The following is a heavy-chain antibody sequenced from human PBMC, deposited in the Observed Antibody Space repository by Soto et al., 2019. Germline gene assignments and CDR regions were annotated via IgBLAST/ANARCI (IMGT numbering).Heavy chain of an antibody. J-gene: IGHJ4*02. Sequence: ASVKVSCKASGYTFTGYYMHWVRQAPGQGLEWMGWINPNSGGTNYAQKFQGWVTMTRDTSISTAYMELSRLRSDDTAVYYCARDSVYDSSGYHFDYWGQGTLVTVS. D-gene: IGHD3-22*01. CDR1: GYTFTGYY. V-gene: IGHV1-2*04. CDR2: INPNSGGT. CDR3: ARDSVYDSSGYHFDY.